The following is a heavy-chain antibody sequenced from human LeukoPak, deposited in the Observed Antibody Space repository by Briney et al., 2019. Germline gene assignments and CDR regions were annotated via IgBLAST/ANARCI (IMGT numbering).Heavy chain of an antibody. CDR2: INHSGST. CDR1: GGPFSGYY. V-gene: IGHV4-34*01. J-gene: IGHJ3*02. CDR3: ARGHLVSNAFDI. D-gene: IGHD5/OR15-5a*01. Sequence: SETLSLTCALYGGPFSGYYWSWIPHPPGKGLEWIGEINHSGSTNYNPSLKSRVTISVDTSKNQFSLKLSSVTAADTAVYYCARGHLVSNAFDIWGQGTMVTVSS.